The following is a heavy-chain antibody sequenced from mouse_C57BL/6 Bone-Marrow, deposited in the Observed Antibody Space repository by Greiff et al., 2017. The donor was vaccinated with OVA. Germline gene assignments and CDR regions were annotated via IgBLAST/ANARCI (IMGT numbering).Heavy chain of an antibody. CDR3: ARRCGYPYYAMDY. V-gene: IGHV1-15*01. CDR2: IDPETGGT. J-gene: IGHJ4*01. CDR1: GYTFTDYE. D-gene: IGHD2-2*01. Sequence: VQVVESGAELVRPGASVTLSCKASGYTFTDYEMHWVKQTPVHGLEWIGAIDPETGGTAYNQKFKGKAILTADKSSSTAYMELRSLTSEDSAVYYCARRCGYPYYAMDYWGQGTSVTVSS.